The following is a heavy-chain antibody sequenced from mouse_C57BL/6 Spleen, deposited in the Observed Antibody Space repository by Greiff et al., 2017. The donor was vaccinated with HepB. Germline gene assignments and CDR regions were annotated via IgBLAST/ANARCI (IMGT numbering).Heavy chain of an antibody. J-gene: IGHJ2*01. CDR3: ARVYGSLDY. CDR2: IHPNSGST. CDR1: GYTFTSYW. V-gene: IGHV1-64*01. D-gene: IGHD1-1*01. Sequence: QVQLQQPGAELVKPGASVKLSCKASGYTFTSYWMHWVKQRPGQGLEWIGMIHPNSGSTKYNEKFKSKATLTVDKSSSTAYMQLSSLTSEDSAVYYCARVYGSLDYWGQGTTLTVSS.